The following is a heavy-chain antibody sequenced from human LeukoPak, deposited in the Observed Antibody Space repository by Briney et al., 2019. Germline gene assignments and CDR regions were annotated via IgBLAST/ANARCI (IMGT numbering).Heavy chain of an antibody. Sequence: SETLSLTCAVYGGSFSGYYWSWIRQPPGKGLEGIGEINHSGSTNHNPSLKSRVTISVDTSKNQFSLKLSSVTAADTAVYYCARAFPATYYFDYWGQGTLVTVSS. CDR1: GGSFSGYY. CDR3: ARAFPATYYFDY. V-gene: IGHV4-34*01. J-gene: IGHJ4*02. CDR2: INHSGST. D-gene: IGHD2-2*01.